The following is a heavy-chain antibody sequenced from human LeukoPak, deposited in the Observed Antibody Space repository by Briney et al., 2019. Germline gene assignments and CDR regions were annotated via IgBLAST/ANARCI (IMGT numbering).Heavy chain of an antibody. V-gene: IGHV4-4*02. CDR1: GGSISSDNW. CDR2: IYRSGSA. CDR3: ARGYYDSSGYHYFDY. J-gene: IGHJ4*02. Sequence: SGTLSLTCAVSGGSISSDNWWSWVRQPPGKGLEWIGEIYRSGSANYNPSLKSRVTISVDTSKNHFSLKLSSVTAADTAVYYCARGYYDSSGYHYFDYWGQGTLVTVSS. D-gene: IGHD3-22*01.